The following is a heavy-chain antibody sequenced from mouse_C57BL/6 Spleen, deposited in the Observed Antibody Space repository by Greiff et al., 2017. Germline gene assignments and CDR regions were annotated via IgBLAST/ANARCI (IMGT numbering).Heavy chain of an antibody. J-gene: IGHJ1*03. V-gene: IGHV14-2*01. D-gene: IGHD1-1*01. CDR2: IDPEDGET. Sequence: VQLQQSGAELVKPGASVKLSCTASGFNIKDYYMHWVKQRTEQGLEWIGRIDPEDGETKYAPKFQGKATITADTSSNTADLQLSRLTSEATAVYYCARNYGSSLHLYFDVWGTGTTVTVSS. CDR3: ARNYGSSLHLYFDV. CDR1: GFNIKDYY.